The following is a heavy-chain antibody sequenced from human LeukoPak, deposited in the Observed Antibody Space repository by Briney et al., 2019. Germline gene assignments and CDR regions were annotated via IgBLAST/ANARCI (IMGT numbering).Heavy chain of an antibody. CDR1: GFTFNSYT. D-gene: IGHD6-13*01. CDR3: ARERGYSSSCFSF. Sequence: GGSLSLSCAASGFTFNSYTMNWVRQAPGKGLEWVSSITSSRSYINYADSVKGRFTISRDNAKNSLYLQMNSLRAEDTAVYYCARERGYSSSCFSFWGQGSLVTVSS. V-gene: IGHV3-21*01. J-gene: IGHJ4*02. CDR2: ITSSRSYI.